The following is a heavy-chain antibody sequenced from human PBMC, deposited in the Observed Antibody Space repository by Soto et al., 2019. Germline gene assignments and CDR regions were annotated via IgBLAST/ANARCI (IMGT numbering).Heavy chain of an antibody. CDR1: GFTFSNYW. D-gene: IGHD3-3*01. CDR3: VRDLPYFWSGDSPYYYDL. J-gene: IGHJ4*02. V-gene: IGHV3-7*05. Sequence: GGSLRLSCVASGFTFSNYWMGWVRQAPGRGLEWVADLKQGGIERYYVDSVKGRFTISRDNAENSLYLQMNSLRADDTAVYYCVRDLPYFWSGDSPYYYDLWGQGTLVTVSS. CDR2: LKQGGIER.